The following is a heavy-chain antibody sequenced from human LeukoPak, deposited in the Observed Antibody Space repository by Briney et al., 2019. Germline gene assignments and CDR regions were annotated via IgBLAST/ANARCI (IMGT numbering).Heavy chain of an antibody. V-gene: IGHV3-64*02. CDR1: GFTFSSHS. Sequence: PGGSLRLSCAASGFTFSSHSMHWVRQAPGKGLEYVSAIDYKGGDTYYADSVKGRFTISTDNSKTTLYLQMGSLRAEDMAVYYCARVGGMSAFDVWGQGTMVIVSS. CDR2: IDYKGGDT. CDR3: ARVGGMSAFDV. D-gene: IGHD3-16*01. J-gene: IGHJ3*01.